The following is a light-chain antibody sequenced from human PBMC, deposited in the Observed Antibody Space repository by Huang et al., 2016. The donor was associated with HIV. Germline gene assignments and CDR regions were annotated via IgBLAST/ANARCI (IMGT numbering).Light chain of an antibody. J-gene: IGKJ4*01. Sequence: EIVLTQSPVTLSLSPGDRATLSCRDSQSIGTYLAWYQQKSGQAPRLLIYDVSNRAAGVPARFSASGSETDFTLTIASLDPDDFAIYHCQQRSKWPLTFGGGTKVEMK. CDR1: QSIGTY. CDR2: DVS. CDR3: QQRSKWPLT. V-gene: IGKV3-11*01.